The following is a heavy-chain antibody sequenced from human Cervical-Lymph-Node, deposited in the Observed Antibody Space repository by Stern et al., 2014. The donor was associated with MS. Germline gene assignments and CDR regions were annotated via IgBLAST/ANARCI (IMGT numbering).Heavy chain of an antibody. CDR3: ARGGWYYYDSSGYWGH. D-gene: IGHD3-22*01. J-gene: IGHJ4*02. V-gene: IGHV4-34*01. CDR2: VSRGGST. Sequence: QVQLQQWGAGLLKPSETLSLRCAVNGGPFSGQYWSWIRQPPGEGLEWIGEVSRGGSTNYNPSLKSRVTISVDTSKNEISLKLSSVTAADTAVYFCARGGWYYYDSSGYWGHWGQGTMVTVSS. CDR1: GGPFSGQY.